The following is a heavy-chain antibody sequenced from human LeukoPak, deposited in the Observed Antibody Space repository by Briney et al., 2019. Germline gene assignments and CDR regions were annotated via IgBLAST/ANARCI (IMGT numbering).Heavy chain of an antibody. CDR3: GKEQSGSYVHAFDP. V-gene: IGHV3-66*03. Sequence: GGSLRLSCTVSGFTVSSNSMSWVRQAPGKGLEWVSFIYSDNTHYSDSVKGRFTISRDNSKNTLYLQTNSLRTDDTAVYYCGKEQSGSYVHAFDPWGQGTVVTVSS. J-gene: IGHJ5*02. CDR1: GFTVSSNS. D-gene: IGHD3-3*01. CDR2: IYSDNT.